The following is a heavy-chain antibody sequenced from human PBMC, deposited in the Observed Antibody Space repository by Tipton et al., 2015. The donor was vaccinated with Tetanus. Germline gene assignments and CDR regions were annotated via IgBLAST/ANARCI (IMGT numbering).Heavy chain of an antibody. CDR2: ISYDGSNK. CDR1: GFTFSSYG. Sequence: SLRLSCAASGFTFSSYGMHWVRQAPGKGLEWVAVISYDGSNKYYADSVKGRFTISRDNPKSTLYLQMNSLRAEDTAVYYCAKDLEYCSGGSCYSSDYWGQGTLVTVSS. CDR3: AKDLEYCSGGSCYSSDY. V-gene: IGHV3-30*18. J-gene: IGHJ4*02. D-gene: IGHD2-15*01.